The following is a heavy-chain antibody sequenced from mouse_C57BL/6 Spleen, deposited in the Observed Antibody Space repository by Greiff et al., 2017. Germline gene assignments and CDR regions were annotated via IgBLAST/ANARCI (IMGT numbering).Heavy chain of an antibody. J-gene: IGHJ4*01. Sequence: QVQLQQSGPELVKPGASVKISCKASGYTFTDYYINWVKQRPGQGLEWIGWIFPGSGSTYYNEKFKGKATLTVDKSSSTAYMLLSNLTSDDSAVYFGARQLGPYYAMDYWSQGTSVTVSS. V-gene: IGHV1-75*01. D-gene: IGHD3-1*01. CDR2: IFPGSGST. CDR3: ARQLGPYYAMDY. CDR1: GYTFTDYY.